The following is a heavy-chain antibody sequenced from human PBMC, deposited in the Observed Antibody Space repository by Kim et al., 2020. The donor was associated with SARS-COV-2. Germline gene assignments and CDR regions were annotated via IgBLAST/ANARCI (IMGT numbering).Heavy chain of an antibody. CDR3: ARHLNWTGMRRDWYFDL. CDR1: GGSISSYY. Sequence: SETLSLTCTVSGGSISSYYWSWIRQPPGKGLEWIGYIYYSGSTNYNPSLKSRVTISVDTSKNQFSLKLSSVTAADTAVYYCARHLNWTGMRRDWYFDLWGRGTLVTVSS. D-gene: IGHD1-20*01. CDR2: IYYSGST. V-gene: IGHV4-59*13. J-gene: IGHJ2*01.